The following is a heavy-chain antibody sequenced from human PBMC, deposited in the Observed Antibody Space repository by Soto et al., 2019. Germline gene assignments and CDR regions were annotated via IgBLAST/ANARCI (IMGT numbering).Heavy chain of an antibody. V-gene: IGHV1-18*01. CDR3: ASGYCSGGSCSMDV. CDR2: ISAYNGNT. J-gene: IGHJ6*02. Sequence: AASVKVSCKASGYTFTSYGISWVRQAPGQGLEWMGWISAYNGNTNYAQKLQGRVTMTTDTSTSTAYMELRSLRSDDTAVYYCASGYCSGGSCSMDVWGQGTTVTVSS. CDR1: GYTFTSYG. D-gene: IGHD2-15*01.